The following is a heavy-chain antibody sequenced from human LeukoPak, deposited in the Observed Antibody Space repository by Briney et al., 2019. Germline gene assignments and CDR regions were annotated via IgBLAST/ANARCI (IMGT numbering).Heavy chain of an antibody. CDR1: GYTFTGYY. CDR2: INPNSGGT. J-gene: IGHJ4*02. CDR3: AREDCTNGVCYMSDY. V-gene: IGHV1-2*02. Sequence: GASVKVSCKASGYTFTGYYMHWVRQAPGQGLVWMGWINPNSGGTNYAQKFQGRVTMTRDTSISTAYMELSRLRSDDTAVYYCAREDCTNGVCYMSDYWGQGTLVTVSS. D-gene: IGHD2-8*01.